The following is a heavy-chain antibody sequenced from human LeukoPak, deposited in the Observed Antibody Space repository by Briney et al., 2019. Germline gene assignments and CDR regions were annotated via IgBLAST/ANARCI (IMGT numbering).Heavy chain of an antibody. D-gene: IGHD1-26*01. V-gene: IGHV4-34*01. J-gene: IGHJ6*03. Sequence: SETRSLTCAVDGGTFSGYYWSWIRQPPGKRLEWVGESHDSGGTNYNPSLKSRVTISADKYKNQGSLKLTSVTAADTAVYYCARLSVIVGSTLEYYYYYMDVWGQGTMVTVSS. CDR3: ARLSVIVGSTLEYYYYYMDV. CDR1: GGTFSGYY. CDR2: SHDSGGT.